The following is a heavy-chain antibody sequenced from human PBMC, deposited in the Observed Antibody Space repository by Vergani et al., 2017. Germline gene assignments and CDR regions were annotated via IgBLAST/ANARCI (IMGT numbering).Heavy chain of an antibody. V-gene: IGHV1-46*01. J-gene: IGHJ4*02. Sequence: QVQLVQSGAEVKKPGASVKVSCKASGYTFTSYYMHWVRQAPGQGLEWMGIINPSGGSTSYAQKFQGRVTMTRNTSISTAYMELSSLRSEDTAVYYCARAGYSSSWYVGGPDYWGQGTLVTVSS. CDR2: INPSGGST. CDR1: GYTFTSYY. CDR3: ARAGYSSSWYVGGPDY. D-gene: IGHD6-13*01.